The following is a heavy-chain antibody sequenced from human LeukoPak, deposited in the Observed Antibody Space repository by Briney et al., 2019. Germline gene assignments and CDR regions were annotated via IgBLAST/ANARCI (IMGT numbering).Heavy chain of an antibody. CDR1: GGSFSGYY. J-gene: IGHJ4*02. V-gene: IGHV4-34*01. D-gene: IGHD3-3*01. CDR2: INHRGST. CDR3: ARAQYDFWSGYPYYFDY. Sequence: SETLSLTCAVYGGSFSGYYWSWIRQPPGKGLEWIGEINHRGSTNYNPSLKSRVTISVDTSKNQFSLKLSSVTAADTAVYYCARAQYDFWSGYPYYFDYWGQGTLVTVSS.